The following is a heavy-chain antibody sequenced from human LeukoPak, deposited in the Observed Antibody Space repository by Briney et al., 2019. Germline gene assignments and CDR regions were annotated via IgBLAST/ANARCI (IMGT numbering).Heavy chain of an antibody. J-gene: IGHJ1*01. CDR2: IKQDGSEK. V-gene: IGHV3-7*01. Sequence: GGSLRLSCAASGFTFSSYWMSWVRQAPGKGLEWVANIKQDGSEKYYVDSVKGRFTISRDNTKNSLYLQMNSLRAEDTAVYYCARDGHYDILTGYFQDWGQGTLVTVSS. CDR1: GFTFSSYW. D-gene: IGHD3-9*01. CDR3: ARDGHYDILTGYFQD.